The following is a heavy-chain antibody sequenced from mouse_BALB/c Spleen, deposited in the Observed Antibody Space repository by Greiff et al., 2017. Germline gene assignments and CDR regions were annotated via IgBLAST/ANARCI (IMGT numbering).Heavy chain of an antibody. CDR3: ARLLRLGYFDY. V-gene: IGHV2-6-7*01. J-gene: IGHJ2*01. CDR1: GFSLTGYG. D-gene: IGHD1-2*01. Sequence: QVQLKESGPGLVAPSQSLSITCTVSGFSLTGYGVNWVRQPPGKGLEWLGMIWGDGSTDYNSALKSRLSISKDNSKSQVFLKMNSLQTDDTARYYCARLLRLGYFDYWGQGTTLTVSS. CDR2: IWGDGST.